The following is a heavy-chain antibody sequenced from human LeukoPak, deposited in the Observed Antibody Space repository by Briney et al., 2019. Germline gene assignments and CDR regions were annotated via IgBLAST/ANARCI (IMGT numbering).Heavy chain of an antibody. J-gene: IGHJ5*02. D-gene: IGHD2-2*01. CDR2: IIPIFGTA. CDR1: GGTFSSYA. V-gene: IGHV1-69*13. Sequence: SVKVSCKASGGTFSSYAISWVRQPPGQGLEWMGGIIPIFGTANYAQKFQGRVTITADESTSTAYMELSSLRSEDTAVYYCARVGGYCSSTSCRNWFDPWGQGTLVTVSS. CDR3: ARVGGYCSSTSCRNWFDP.